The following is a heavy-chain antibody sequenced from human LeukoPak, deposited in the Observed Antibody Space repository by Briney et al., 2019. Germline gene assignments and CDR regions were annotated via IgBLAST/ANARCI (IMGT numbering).Heavy chain of an antibody. J-gene: IGHJ5*02. Sequence: SETLSLTCAVSGYSISSGYYWGWIRQPPGKGLEWIGRIYTSGSTNYNPSLKSRVTMSVDTSKNQFSLKLSSVTAADTAVYYCARDPIMTTVTTETTAWFDPWGQGTLVTVSS. CDR2: IYTSGST. CDR3: ARDPIMTTVTTETTAWFDP. V-gene: IGHV4-38-2*02. D-gene: IGHD4-17*01. CDR1: GYSISSGYY.